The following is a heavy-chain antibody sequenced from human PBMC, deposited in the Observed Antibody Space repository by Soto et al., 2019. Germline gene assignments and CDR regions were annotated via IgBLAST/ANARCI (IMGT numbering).Heavy chain of an antibody. CDR1: GGTFSKDA. D-gene: IGHD5-18*01. J-gene: IGHJ6*02. CDR3: TRVLGYTFEPGKTRYSAMDV. V-gene: IGHV1-69*01. Sequence: QVQLVQSGAEVKKPGSSVTVSCKTSGGTFSKDAINWVRQAPGQGLEWMGLLIPVFGSTIYAQKFQGRIMITADESTSTAFMDLSSLRSEDTAVYYCTRVLGYTFEPGKTRYSAMDVWGQGTTVSVSS. CDR2: LIPVFGST.